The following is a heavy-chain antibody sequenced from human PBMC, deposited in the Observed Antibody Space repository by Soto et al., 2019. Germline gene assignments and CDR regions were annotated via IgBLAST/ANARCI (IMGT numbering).Heavy chain of an antibody. CDR1: GFTFSNFW. D-gene: IGHD3-10*01. Sequence: GGSLRLSCAASGFTFSNFWMSWVRQSPSKGLEWVANIEPHGTRTSYLDSVKGRFTISRDNAKNSLYLQMNSLRVDDTAVYFCARELSWSGKDYWGQGTQVTVSS. CDR3: ARELSWSGKDY. V-gene: IGHV3-7*01. CDR2: IEPHGTRT. J-gene: IGHJ4*02.